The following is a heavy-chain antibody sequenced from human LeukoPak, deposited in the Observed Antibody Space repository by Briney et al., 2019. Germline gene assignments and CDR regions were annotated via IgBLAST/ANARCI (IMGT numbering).Heavy chain of an antibody. CDR3: ARGIVVVTAILFVSFEIPEYNWFDP. D-gene: IGHD2-21*02. J-gene: IGHJ5*02. Sequence: SQTLSLTCAISGDSVSSNSAAWNWIRQSPSRGLEWLGRTYYRSKWYNDYAVSVKSRITINPDTSKNQFSLQLNSVTPEDTAVYYCARGIVVVTAILFVSFEIPEYNWFDPWGQGTLVTVSS. CDR1: GDSVSSNSAA. CDR2: TYYRSKWYN. V-gene: IGHV6-1*01.